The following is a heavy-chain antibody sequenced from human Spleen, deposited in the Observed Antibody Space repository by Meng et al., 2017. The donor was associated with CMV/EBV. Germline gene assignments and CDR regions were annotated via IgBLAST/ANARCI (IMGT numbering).Heavy chain of an antibody. CDR1: GYTFTTFY. J-gene: IGHJ4*02. V-gene: IGHV1-46*01. D-gene: IGHD3-3*01. Sequence: ASVQVSCKASGYTFTTFYMHWLRQAPGQGLEWMGIITPSDGTTTYAQKFQGRVTMTRDTSTSTVYMELSSLRSEDTALYYCARDFGSGCDYWGQGTLVTVSS. CDR2: ITPSDGTT. CDR3: ARDFGSGCDY.